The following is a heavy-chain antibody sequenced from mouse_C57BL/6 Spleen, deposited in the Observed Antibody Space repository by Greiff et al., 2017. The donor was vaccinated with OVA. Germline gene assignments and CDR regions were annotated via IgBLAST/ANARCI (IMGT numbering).Heavy chain of an antibody. CDR1: GYTFTDYY. Sequence: LVESGAELVRPGASVKLSCKASGYTFTDYYINWVKQRPGQGLEWIARIYPGSGNTYYNEKFKGKATLTAEKSSSTAYMQLSSLTSEDSAVYFCAREDYGSSPFAYWGQGTLVTVSA. V-gene: IGHV1-76*01. CDR2: IYPGSGNT. J-gene: IGHJ3*01. CDR3: AREDYGSSPFAY. D-gene: IGHD1-1*01.